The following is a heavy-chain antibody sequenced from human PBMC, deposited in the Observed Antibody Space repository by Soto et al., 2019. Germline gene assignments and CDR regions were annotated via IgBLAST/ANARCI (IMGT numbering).Heavy chain of an antibody. CDR3: ARGRGDSSGYYYYYYGMDV. CDR2: IYSGGST. J-gene: IGHJ6*02. CDR1: GFTVSSNY. V-gene: IGHV3-53*01. D-gene: IGHD3-22*01. Sequence: GGSLRLSCSASGFTVSSNYMSWVRQAPGKGLEWVSVIYSGGSTYYADSVKGRFTISRDNSKNTLYLQMNSLRAEDTAVYYCARGRGDSSGYYYYYYGMDVWGQGTTVTVSS.